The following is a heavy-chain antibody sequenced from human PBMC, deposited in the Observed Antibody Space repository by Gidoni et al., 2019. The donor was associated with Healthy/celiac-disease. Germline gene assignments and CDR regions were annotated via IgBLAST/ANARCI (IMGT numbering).Heavy chain of an antibody. CDR3: ANFGGIAAAGESDDY. J-gene: IGHJ4*02. CDR2: ISWNSGSI. CDR1: GFTFDDYA. V-gene: IGHV3-9*01. Sequence: EVQLVASGGGLVQPGRSLRLSCAASGFTFDDYAMHWVRQAPGTGLEWVSGISWNSGSIGYADSVKGRFTISRDNAKNSLYLQMNSLRAEDTALYYCANFGGIAAAGESDDYWGQGTLVTVSS. D-gene: IGHD6-13*01.